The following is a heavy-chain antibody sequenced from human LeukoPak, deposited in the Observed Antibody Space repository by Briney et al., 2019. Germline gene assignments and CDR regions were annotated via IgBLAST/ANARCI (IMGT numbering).Heavy chain of an antibody. CDR1: GFTVSSNY. D-gene: IGHD3-16*01. CDR3: ASLNVPFDY. CDR2: IYSGGST. V-gene: IGHV3-66*01. J-gene: IGHJ4*02. Sequence: PGGSLRLSRAASGFTVSSNYMSWVRQAPGKGLEWVSVIYSGGSTYYADSVKGRFTISRDNSKNTLYLQMNSLRAEDTAVYYCASLNVPFDYWGQGTLVTVSS.